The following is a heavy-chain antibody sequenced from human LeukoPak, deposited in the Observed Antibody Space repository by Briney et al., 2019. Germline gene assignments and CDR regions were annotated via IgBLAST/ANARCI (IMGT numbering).Heavy chain of an antibody. CDR3: ARGGYYGSGNDFRFDP. CDR2: IYYSGST. J-gene: IGHJ5*02. D-gene: IGHD3-10*01. V-gene: IGHV4-59*01. Sequence: SETLSLTCTVSGGSISSYYWSWTRQPPGKGLEWIGYIYYSGSTNYKPSLKSRVTISVDTSKNQFSLKLSSVTAAGTAVYYCARGGYYGSGNDFRFDPWGQGTLVTVSS. CDR1: GGSISSYY.